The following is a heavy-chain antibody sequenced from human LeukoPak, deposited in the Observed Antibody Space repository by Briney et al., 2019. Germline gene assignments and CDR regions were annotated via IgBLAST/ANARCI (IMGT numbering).Heavy chain of an antibody. D-gene: IGHD3-22*01. CDR2: MSPDGSDR. CDR3: ARGVSYYDSSGYLPRKNDAFDI. CDR1: GFTFSSYW. J-gene: IGHJ3*02. V-gene: IGHV3-21*04. Sequence: PGGSLRPSCAASGFTFSSYWMHWVRQAPGKGLERVSAMSPDGSDRKYAGSVKGRSTISRDNSKNTLFLQMNSLRSEDTAVYYCARGVSYYDSSGYLPRKNDAFDIWGQGTMVTVSS.